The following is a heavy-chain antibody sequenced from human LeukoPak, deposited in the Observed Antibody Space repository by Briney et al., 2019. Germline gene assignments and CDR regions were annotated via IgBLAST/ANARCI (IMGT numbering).Heavy chain of an antibody. D-gene: IGHD1-7*01. V-gene: IGHV4-59*01. CDR3: ARDRLGNYDY. Sequence: SETLSLTCTVSGGSISSYYWSWIRQPPGKGLEWIGYIYYSGSTNYNPSLKSRVTISVDTSKVQFSLKLSSVTAADTAVYYCARDRLGNYDYWGQGTLVTVSS. J-gene: IGHJ4*02. CDR1: GGSISSYY. CDR2: IYYSGST.